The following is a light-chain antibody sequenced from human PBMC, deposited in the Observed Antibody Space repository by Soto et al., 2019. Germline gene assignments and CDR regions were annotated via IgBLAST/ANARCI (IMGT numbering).Light chain of an antibody. Sequence: DIVLTQSPGTLSLSPGERATLSCRASQSVSSNHLAWYQQKPGQAPRLLIYGGSSRATGIPDRFSGGGSGTDFTLTISRLEPEDFAVYYCQQFSSYPLTFGGGTKV. J-gene: IGKJ4*01. CDR3: QQFSSYPLT. V-gene: IGKV3-20*01. CDR2: GGS. CDR1: QSVSSNH.